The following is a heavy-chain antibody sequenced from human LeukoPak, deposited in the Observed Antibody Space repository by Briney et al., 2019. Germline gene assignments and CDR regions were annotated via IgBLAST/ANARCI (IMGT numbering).Heavy chain of an antibody. CDR3: ARSLYYYDSSGYYWYFDL. J-gene: IGHJ2*01. Sequence: LETLSLTCTVSGGSISSYYWSWIRQPPGKGLEWIGYIYYSGSTNYNPSLKSRVTISVDTSKNQFSLKLSSVTAADTAVYYCARSLYYYDSSGYYWYFDLWGRGTLVTVSS. D-gene: IGHD3-22*01. CDR2: IYYSGST. CDR1: GGSISSYY. V-gene: IGHV4-59*01.